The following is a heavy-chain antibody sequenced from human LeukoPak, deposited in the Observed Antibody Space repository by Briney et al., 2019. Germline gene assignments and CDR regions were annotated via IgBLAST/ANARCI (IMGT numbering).Heavy chain of an antibody. CDR3: ARALIAVAGIGEFDY. J-gene: IGHJ4*02. CDR1: GGSFSGYY. CDR2: INHSGST. D-gene: IGHD6-19*01. V-gene: IGHV4-34*01. Sequence: SETLSLTCAVYGGSFSGYYWSWIRQPPGKGLAWIGEINHSGSTNYNPSLKSRVTISVDTSKNQFSLKLSSVTAADTAVYYCARALIAVAGIGEFDYWGQGTLVTVSS.